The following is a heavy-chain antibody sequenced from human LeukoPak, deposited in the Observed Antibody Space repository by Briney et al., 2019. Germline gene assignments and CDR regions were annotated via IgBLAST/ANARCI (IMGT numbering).Heavy chain of an antibody. J-gene: IGHJ4*02. CDR2: ISSSGSTI. Sequence: PGGSLRLSCAASGFTFSSYEMNWVRQAPGKGLEWVSYISSSGSTIYYADSVKGRFTISRDNAKNSLYLQMNSLRAEDTAVYYCARISITGTTSNFDYWGQGTLVTVSS. D-gene: IGHD1-7*01. V-gene: IGHV3-48*03. CDR1: GFTFSSYE. CDR3: ARISITGTTSNFDY.